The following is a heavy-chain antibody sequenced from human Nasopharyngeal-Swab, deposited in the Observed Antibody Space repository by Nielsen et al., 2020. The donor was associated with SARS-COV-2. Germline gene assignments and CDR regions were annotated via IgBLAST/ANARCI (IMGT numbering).Heavy chain of an antibody. V-gene: IGHV4-59*01. D-gene: IGHD3-22*01. CDR3: ARGRRGYYDRSGEDFDY. J-gene: IGHJ4*02. Sequence: SETLSLTCTVSGVSISSYYWTWIRQPPGKGLEWLGYVYYTGSATYNPSLKSRVTMSVDTSKNHFSLRLTSVTDADTAVYYCARGRRGYYDRSGEDFDYWGQGALVNVAS. CDR1: GVSISSYY. CDR2: VYYTGSA.